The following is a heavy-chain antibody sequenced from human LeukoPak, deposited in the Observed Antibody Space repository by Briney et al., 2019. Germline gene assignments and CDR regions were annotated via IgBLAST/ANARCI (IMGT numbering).Heavy chain of an antibody. D-gene: IGHD1-26*01. Sequence: GGSLRLSCAASGFTVSSNYMSWVRQAPGKGLEWVSVIYSGGSTYYADSVKGRFTISRDNSKNTLCLQMNSLRAEDTAVYYCARDIGPRGWFDPWGQGTLVTVSS. V-gene: IGHV3-53*01. CDR2: IYSGGST. CDR3: ARDIGPRGWFDP. J-gene: IGHJ5*02. CDR1: GFTVSSNY.